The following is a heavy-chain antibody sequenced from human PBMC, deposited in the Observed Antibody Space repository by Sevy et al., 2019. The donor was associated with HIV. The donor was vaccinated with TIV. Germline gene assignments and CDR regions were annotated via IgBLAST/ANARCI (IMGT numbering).Heavy chain of an antibody. D-gene: IGHD6-13*01. CDR1: GYTFTGYY. V-gene: IGHV1-2*02. CDR2: INPNSGGT. Sequence: ASVKVSCKASGYTFTGYYMHWVRQAPGQGIEWMGWINPNSGGTNYAQKFQGRVTMTRDTSISTAYIELSRLRSDDTAVYYCARTRIAAAGTARNRWFDPWGQRTLVTVSS. J-gene: IGHJ5*02. CDR3: ARTRIAAAGTARNRWFDP.